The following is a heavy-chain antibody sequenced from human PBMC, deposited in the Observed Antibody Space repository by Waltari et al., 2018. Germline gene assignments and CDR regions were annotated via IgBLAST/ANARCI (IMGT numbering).Heavy chain of an antibody. CDR3: ARDRLGALDY. CDR1: GYTFTSYA. D-gene: IGHD1-26*01. V-gene: IGHV1-3*01. CDR2: ITAGNGHT. J-gene: IGHJ4*02. Sequence: QVQLVQSGAEVKKPGAAVKVSCKASGYTFTSYAMHWVRQAPGQRLEWMGWITAGNGHTKSSQKFQGRVTITRDTSASTAYMELRSLRSEDTAVYYCARDRLGALDYWGQGTLVTVSS.